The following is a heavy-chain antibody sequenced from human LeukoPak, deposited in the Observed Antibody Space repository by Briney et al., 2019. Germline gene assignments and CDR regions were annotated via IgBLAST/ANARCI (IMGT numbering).Heavy chain of an antibody. CDR3: ARDTLSYDLKNAFDI. D-gene: IGHD2-8*01. CDR1: GGSISSYY. CDR2: IYYSGST. J-gene: IGHJ3*02. Sequence: SETLSLTCTVSGGSISSYYWSWIRQPPGKGLEWIGYIYYSGSTNYNPSLKSRVTISVDTSKNQFSLKLSSVTAADTAVYYCARDTLSYDLKNAFDIWGQGTMVTVSS. V-gene: IGHV4-59*01.